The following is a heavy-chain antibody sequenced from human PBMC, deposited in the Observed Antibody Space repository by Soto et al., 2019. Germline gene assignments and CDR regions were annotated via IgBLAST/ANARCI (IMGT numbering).Heavy chain of an antibody. CDR3: TRGAGAPWVRFDS. D-gene: IGHD3-10*01. V-gene: IGHV4-38-2*01. J-gene: IGHJ4*02. CDR1: GYSITSGFY. CDR2: ISYSAKT. Sequence: LSLTCGVSGYSITSGFYCGWVRQSPGKGLEWIGTISYSAKTFYNPSLASRFSMAGDSSKNQFSLRLPSVTAADTALYYCTRGAGAPWVRFDSWGRGILVTVSS.